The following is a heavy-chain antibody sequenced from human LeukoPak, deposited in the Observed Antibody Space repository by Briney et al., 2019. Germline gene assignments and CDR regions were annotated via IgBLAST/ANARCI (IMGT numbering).Heavy chain of an antibody. V-gene: IGHV3-23*01. CDR2: ISGSGGST. Sequence: GGSLRLSCAASGFTFSSYAMSWVRQAPGKGLEWVSAISGSGGSTYYADSVKGGFTISRDNSKNTLYLQMNSLRAEDTAVYYCAKAFFRLAVAGDLGYWGQGTLVTVSS. CDR1: GFTFSSYA. J-gene: IGHJ4*02. CDR3: AKAFFRLAVAGDLGY. D-gene: IGHD6-19*01.